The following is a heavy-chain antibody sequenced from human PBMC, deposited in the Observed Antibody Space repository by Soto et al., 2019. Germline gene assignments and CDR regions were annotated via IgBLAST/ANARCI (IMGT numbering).Heavy chain of an antibody. V-gene: IGHV3-23*01. D-gene: IGHD2-2*01. Sequence: GGSLRLSCVASGFTFIRYVMSWVLQAPGKGLEWVSTINSNGDSTYYADSVKGRFTISRDNSRNSLYLQVNSLRAEDTAVYYCARVPDLDDGSRTSCMYYFDDWGQGALVTVLS. CDR1: GFTFIRYV. J-gene: IGHJ4*02. CDR2: INSNGDST. CDR3: ARVPDLDDGSRTSCMYYFDD.